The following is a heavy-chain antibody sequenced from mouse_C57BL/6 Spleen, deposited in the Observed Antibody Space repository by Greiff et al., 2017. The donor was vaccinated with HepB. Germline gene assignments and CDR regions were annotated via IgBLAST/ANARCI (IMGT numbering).Heavy chain of an antibody. V-gene: IGHV2-5*01. CDR3: AKTPYDYDGAWFAY. Sequence: VKLMESGPGLVQPSQSLSITCTVSGFSLTSYGVHWVRQSPGKGLEWLGVIWRGGSTDYNAAFMSRLSITKDNSKSQVFFKMNSLQADDTAIYYCAKTPYDYDGAWFAYWGQGTLVTVSA. J-gene: IGHJ3*01. CDR1: GFSLTSYG. CDR2: IWRGGST. D-gene: IGHD2-4*01.